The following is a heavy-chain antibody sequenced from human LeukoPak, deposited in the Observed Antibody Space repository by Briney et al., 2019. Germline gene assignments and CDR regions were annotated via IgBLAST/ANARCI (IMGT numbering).Heavy chain of an antibody. D-gene: IGHD6-19*01. Sequence: HAGGSLRLSCAASRFTFRSYGMSWVRQAPGKGLEWVSAISGSGGSTYYADSVKGRFTISRDNAKNSLYLQMNSLRAEDTAVYYCARGARQWLVSNWFDPWGQGTLVTVSS. CDR3: ARGARQWLVSNWFDP. J-gene: IGHJ5*02. CDR1: RFTFRSYG. V-gene: IGHV3-23*01. CDR2: ISGSGGST.